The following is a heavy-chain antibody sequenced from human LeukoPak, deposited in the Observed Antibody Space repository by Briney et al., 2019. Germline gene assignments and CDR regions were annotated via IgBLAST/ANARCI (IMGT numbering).Heavy chain of an antibody. J-gene: IGHJ5*02. CDR2: IYYSGST. CDR3: ARADGSGSYPFDP. D-gene: IGHD3-10*01. V-gene: IGHV4-59*01. CDR1: GGSISSYY. Sequence: PSETLSLTCTVSGGSISSYYWSWIRQPPGKGLEWIGYIYYSGSTNYNPSLKSRVTISVDTSKNQFSLKLSSVTAADTAVYYCARADGSGSYPFDPWGQGTLVTVSS.